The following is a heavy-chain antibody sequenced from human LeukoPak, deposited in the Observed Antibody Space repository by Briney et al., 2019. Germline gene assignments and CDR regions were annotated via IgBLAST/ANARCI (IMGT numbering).Heavy chain of an antibody. Sequence: PSETLSLTCAVYGGSFSGYYWSWIRQPPGKGLEWIGEINHSGGTNYNPSLKSRVTISVDTSKNQFSLKLSSVTAADTAVYYCARAYYDFWSGPGRPNWFDPWGQGTLVTVSS. CDR2: INHSGGT. CDR1: GGSFSGYY. V-gene: IGHV4-34*01. D-gene: IGHD3-3*01. CDR3: ARAYYDFWSGPGRPNWFDP. J-gene: IGHJ5*02.